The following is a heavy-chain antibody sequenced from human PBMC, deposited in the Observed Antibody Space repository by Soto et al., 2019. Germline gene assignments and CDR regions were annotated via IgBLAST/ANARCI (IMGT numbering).Heavy chain of an antibody. J-gene: IGHJ4*02. CDR3: AKDTYYHDSSGFYIFDY. CDR1: GGTFSSYA. D-gene: IGHD3-22*01. CDR2: IIPIFGTA. V-gene: IGHV1-69*06. Sequence: SVKVSCKASGGTFSSYAISWVRQAPGQGLEWMGGIIPIFGTANYAQKFQGRVTITADNSKNTVYLQMNSLRAEDTAVYYCAKDTYYHDSSGFYIFDYWGQGTLVTVSS.